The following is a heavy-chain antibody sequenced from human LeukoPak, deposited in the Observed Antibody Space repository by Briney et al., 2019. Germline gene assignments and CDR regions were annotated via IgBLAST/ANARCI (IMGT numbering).Heavy chain of an antibody. CDR3: ARGYYRDYGMDV. V-gene: IGHV1-2*02. D-gene: IGHD3-22*01. Sequence: GASVKVSCKASGYTFTGYYMHWVRQAPGQGLEWMGWINPNSGGTNYAQKFQGRVTMTRDTSTSTVYMELSSLRSEDTAVYYCARGYYRDYGMDVWGQGTTVTVSS. CDR1: GYTFTGYY. CDR2: INPNSGGT. J-gene: IGHJ6*02.